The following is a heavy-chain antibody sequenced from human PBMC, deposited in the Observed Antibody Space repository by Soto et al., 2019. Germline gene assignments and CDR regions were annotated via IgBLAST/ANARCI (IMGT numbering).Heavy chain of an antibody. V-gene: IGHV3-53*01. CDR3: ARDQPYYYGSGSYSPNYYYYGMDV. D-gene: IGHD3-10*01. Sequence: PGGSLRLSCAASGFTVSSNYMSWVRQAPGKGLEWVSVIYSGGSTYYADSVKGRFTISRDNSKNTLYLQMNSLRAEDTAVYYCARDQPYYYGSGSYSPNYYYYGMDVWGQGTMVTVSS. J-gene: IGHJ6*02. CDR2: IYSGGST. CDR1: GFTVSSNY.